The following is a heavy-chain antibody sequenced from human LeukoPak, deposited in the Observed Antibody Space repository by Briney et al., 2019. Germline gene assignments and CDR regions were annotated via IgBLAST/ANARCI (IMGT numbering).Heavy chain of an antibody. CDR3: ARGWASSSWYTCFDY. V-gene: IGHV1-69*01. J-gene: IGHJ4*02. CDR1: GGTFSSYA. D-gene: IGHD6-13*01. CDR2: IIPIFGTA. Sequence: SVKVSCKASGGTFSSYAISWVRQAPGQGLEWMGGIIPIFGTANYAQKFQGRVTITADESTSTAYMELSSLRSEDTAVYYCARGWASSSWYTCFDYWGQGTLVTVSS.